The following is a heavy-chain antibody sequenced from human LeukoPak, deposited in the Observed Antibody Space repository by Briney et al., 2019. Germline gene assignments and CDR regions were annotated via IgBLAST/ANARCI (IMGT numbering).Heavy chain of an antibody. CDR1: GFTFKLYW. Sequence: GSLRLSCSAPGFTFKLYWKHWVRQVPGKRPVGVSRINEDGSDTIYADSVRGRFTISRDNSKNTLYLQMNSLRAEDTAVYYCAREGHWNDAFDIWGQGTMVTVSS. CDR3: AREGHWNDAFDI. CDR2: INEDGSDT. D-gene: IGHD1-1*01. J-gene: IGHJ3*02. V-gene: IGHV3-74*01.